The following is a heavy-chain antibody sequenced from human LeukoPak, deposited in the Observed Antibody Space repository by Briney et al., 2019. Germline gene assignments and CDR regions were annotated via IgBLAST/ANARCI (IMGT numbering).Heavy chain of an antibody. CDR3: AKDWHIVPMTNRLGAFDI. CDR1: GFTFSNYG. J-gene: IGHJ3*02. CDR2: ISYDGINK. D-gene: IGHD5-12*01. V-gene: IGHV3-30*18. Sequence: QPGRSLRLSCAASGFTFSNYGLHWVRQAPGKGLEWVAVISYDGINKYYADSVEGRFTISRDNSKNTLYLQMSSLRAEDTAVYYCAKDWHIVPMTNRLGAFDIWGQGTMVTVSS.